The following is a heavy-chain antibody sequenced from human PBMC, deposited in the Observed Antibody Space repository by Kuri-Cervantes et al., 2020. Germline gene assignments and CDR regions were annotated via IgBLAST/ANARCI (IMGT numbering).Heavy chain of an antibody. CDR3: ARGSLRFLEWPQPNYFDY. J-gene: IGHJ4*02. D-gene: IGHD3-3*01. V-gene: IGHV3-30-3*01. CDR2: ISYDGSNK. Sequence: GESLKISCAASGFTFSSYATHWVRQAPGKGLEWVAVISYDGSNKYYADSVKGRFTISRDNSKNTLYLQMNSLRAEDTAVYYCARGSLRFLEWPQPNYFDYWGQGTLVTVSS. CDR1: GFTFSSYA.